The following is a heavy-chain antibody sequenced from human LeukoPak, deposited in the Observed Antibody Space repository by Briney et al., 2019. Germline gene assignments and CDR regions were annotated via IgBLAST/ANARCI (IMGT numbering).Heavy chain of an antibody. CDR3: ARVITMIVVVNYGMDV. J-gene: IGHJ6*02. CDR2: IKQDGSEK. CDR1: GFTFSSYW. V-gene: IGHV3-7*03. D-gene: IGHD3-22*01. Sequence: GGSLRLSCAASGFTFSSYWMSWVRQAPGKGLEWVANIKQDGSEKYYVDSVKGRFTISRDNAKNSPYLQMNSLRAEDTAVYYCARVITMIVVVNYGMDVWGQGTTVTVSS.